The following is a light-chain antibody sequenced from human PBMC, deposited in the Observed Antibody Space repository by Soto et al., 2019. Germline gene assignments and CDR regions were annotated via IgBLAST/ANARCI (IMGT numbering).Light chain of an antibody. Sequence: EIQITQSPSSLSASVGDRVNITCRASQSISSYLNWYQQKPGKAPKLLIYAASSLQSGVPSRFSGSGSGTDFTLTISSLQPEDFATYYCQQSYSTPLTFGGGTKVDIK. V-gene: IGKV1-39*01. J-gene: IGKJ4*01. CDR3: QQSYSTPLT. CDR1: QSISSY. CDR2: AAS.